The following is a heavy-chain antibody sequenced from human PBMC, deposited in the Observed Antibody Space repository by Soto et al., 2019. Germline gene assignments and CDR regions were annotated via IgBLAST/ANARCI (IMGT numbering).Heavy chain of an antibody. CDR3: ARGLISGSHYSGGWYYFDS. CDR1: GGSFSDYI. Sequence: PSETLSLTCDGYGGSFSDYIWTWIRQTPGKGLQWIGQINHSGSANYNPSLKSRVTISVHTSSSQFSLELSSVTAADTAVYYCARGLISGSHYSGGWYYFDSWGQGTQVTVPQ. D-gene: IGHD1-26*01. CDR2: INHSGSA. V-gene: IGHV4-34*01. J-gene: IGHJ4*02.